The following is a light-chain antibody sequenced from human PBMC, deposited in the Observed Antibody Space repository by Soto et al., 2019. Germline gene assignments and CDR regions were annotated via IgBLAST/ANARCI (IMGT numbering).Light chain of an antibody. J-gene: IGKJ4*01. V-gene: IGKV4-1*01. CDR1: QSLLHSSNNKNF. CDR2: WAS. Sequence: DIVMTQSPDSLAVSLGERATINCKSSQSLLHSSNNKNFLAWYQQKPGQPPKLLIYWASTRESGVPDRFSGSGSGTDFTLTISSLQAEDVAVYCCQQYYSSPLTFGGGTKVEIK. CDR3: QQYYSSPLT.